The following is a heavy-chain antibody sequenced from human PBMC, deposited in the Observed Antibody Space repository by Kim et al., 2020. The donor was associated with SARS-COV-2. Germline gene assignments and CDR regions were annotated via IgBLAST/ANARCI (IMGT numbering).Heavy chain of an antibody. CDR3: SIMTVGAAGNWDSWGRNSWFYP. CDR1: GGSLSGSS. V-gene: IGHV4-34*01. J-gene: IGHJ5*02. D-gene: IGHD3-16*01. CDR2: VNHSGST. Sequence: SETLSLTCGVYGGSLSGSSWCWIRQSPGKGLEWIWEVNHSGSTTYNPSLQSRVTISKESSRDQFFLTVNSVTAAATAVYYCSIMTVGAAGNWDSWGRNSWFYPWGQGIPVTVSS.